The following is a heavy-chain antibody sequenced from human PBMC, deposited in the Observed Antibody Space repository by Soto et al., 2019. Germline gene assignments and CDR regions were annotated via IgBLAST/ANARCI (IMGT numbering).Heavy chain of an antibody. Sequence: GGSLRLSCAASGFTFNSYAMSWVRQAPGKGLEWVSTISGSGGSTYYADSVEGRFTISRDNSKNTLYLQMNSLRAEDTAVYYCAKDRATWGIAAAVPPETNYYYYGMEVWGQGTTVSVSS. CDR3: AKDRATWGIAAAVPPETNYYYYGMEV. CDR2: ISGSGGST. V-gene: IGHV3-23*01. J-gene: IGHJ6*02. D-gene: IGHD6-13*01. CDR1: GFTFNSYA.